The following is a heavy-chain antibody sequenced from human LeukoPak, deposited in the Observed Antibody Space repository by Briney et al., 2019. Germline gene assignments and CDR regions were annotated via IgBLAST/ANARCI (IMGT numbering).Heavy chain of an antibody. CDR3: AREFNTIGNFDY. D-gene: IGHD1-14*01. CDR1: GFTFNRFS. J-gene: IGHJ4*02. Sequence: GGSLRLSCATSGFTFNRFSFRWVRQARGRGLEWVASIYVTGNYINYADSVKGRVTISRDNAKNSVYLQMNSLRAEDTAVYYCAREFNTIGNFDYWGQGALVTVSS. V-gene: IGHV3-21*06. CDR2: IYVTGNYI.